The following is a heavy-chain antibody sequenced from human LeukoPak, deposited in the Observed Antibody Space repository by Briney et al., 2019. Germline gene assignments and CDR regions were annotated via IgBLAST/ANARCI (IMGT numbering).Heavy chain of an antibody. V-gene: IGHV4-30-2*01. J-gene: IGHJ5*02. D-gene: IGHD3-10*01. CDR2: IFHTGNS. CDR1: GDPISSGDYS. CDR3: TRELWFVNAPGSWLDP. Sequence: PSETLSLTCTVSGDPISSGDYSWGWIRQPSGKGLEWIGYIFHTGNSYYNPSLRSRVTISVDRSRNQFSLRLTSVTAADTAVYYCTRELWFVNAPGSWLDPWGPGTLVAVSS.